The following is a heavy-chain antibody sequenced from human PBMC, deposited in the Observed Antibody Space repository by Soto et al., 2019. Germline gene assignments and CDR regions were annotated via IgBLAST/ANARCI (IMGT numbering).Heavy chain of an antibody. J-gene: IGHJ6*02. CDR3: ARQLAAACKVGRYYYYGMDV. Sequence: WETLSLTCTVSGGSISSSSYYWGWIRQPPGKGLEWIGSIYYSGSTYYNPSLKSRVTISVDTSKNQFSLKLSSVTAADTAVYYCARQLAAACKVGRYYYYGMDVWGQGTTVTVSS. D-gene: IGHD6-13*01. CDR2: IYYSGST. CDR1: GGSISSSSYY. V-gene: IGHV4-39*01.